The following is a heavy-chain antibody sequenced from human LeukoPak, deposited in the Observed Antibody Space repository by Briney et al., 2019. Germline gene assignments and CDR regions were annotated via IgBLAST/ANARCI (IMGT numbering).Heavy chain of an antibody. CDR3: ARVGYPGSYYYYYMDV. V-gene: IGHV4-59*12. CDR1: GGSISNYY. D-gene: IGHD1-1*01. Sequence: SETLSLTCTVSGGSISNYYWSWIRQPPGKGLEWIGYIYYSGSTNYNPSLKSRVTISVDTSKNQFSLKLSSVTAADTAVYYCARVGYPGSYYYYYMDVWGKGTTVTVSS. CDR2: IYYSGST. J-gene: IGHJ6*03.